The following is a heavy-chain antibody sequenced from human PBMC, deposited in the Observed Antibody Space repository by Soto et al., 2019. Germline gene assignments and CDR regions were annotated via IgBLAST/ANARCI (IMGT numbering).Heavy chain of an antibody. J-gene: IGHJ2*01. CDR3: ARDGRWLQLDGGWYFDL. D-gene: IGHD5-12*01. Sequence: QVQLVQSGAEVKKPGASVKVSCKASGYTFTSYGISWVRQAPGQGLEWMGWISAYNGNTNYAQKLQGRVTMNTDTSTSTAYMEMRSLRSDDTAVYYCARDGRWLQLDGGWYFDLWGRGTLVTVSS. CDR1: GYTFTSYG. CDR2: ISAYNGNT. V-gene: IGHV1-18*01.